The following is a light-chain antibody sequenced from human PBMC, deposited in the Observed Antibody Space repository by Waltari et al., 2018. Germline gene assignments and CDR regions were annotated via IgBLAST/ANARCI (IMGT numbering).Light chain of an antibody. CDR1: ESVSRA. CDR2: GAS. V-gene: IGKV3-20*01. CDR3: QHYLRLPVT. Sequence: EIALTQSPGTLSLSVGERVTASCRASESVSRALAWYQQKPGQAPRLLIYGASTRATGIPDRFSGSGSGTDFSLTISRLEPDDFAVYYCQHYLRLPVTFGQGTTVEI. J-gene: IGKJ1*01.